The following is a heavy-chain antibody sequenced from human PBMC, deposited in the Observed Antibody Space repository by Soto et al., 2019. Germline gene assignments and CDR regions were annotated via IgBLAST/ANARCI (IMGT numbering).Heavy chain of an antibody. D-gene: IGHD6-19*01. Sequence: EVQLVESGGGLVLPGRSLRLSCAASGFTFDDYAIHWVRQAPGKGLEWVSGITWNSGSIGYADSVKGRFTISRDNAKNSLYLQMNSLRAEDTAFYYCATDKGSGWFEYFQHWGQGTLVTVSS. CDR3: ATDKGSGWFEYFQH. CDR2: ITWNSGSI. CDR1: GFTFDDYA. V-gene: IGHV3-9*01. J-gene: IGHJ1*01.